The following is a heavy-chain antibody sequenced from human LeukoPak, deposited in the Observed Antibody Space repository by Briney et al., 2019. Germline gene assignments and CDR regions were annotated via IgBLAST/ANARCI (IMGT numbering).Heavy chain of an antibody. D-gene: IGHD6-19*01. Sequence: SETLSLTCSVSGGSISSYYWSWIRQPPGKGLEWIGYIYYSGSTNYNPSLKSRVTISVDTSKNQFSLRLSSVTAADTAVYYCARDTSSGWYDYWGQGTLVTVSS. J-gene: IGHJ4*02. CDR1: GGSISSYY. CDR3: ARDTSSGWYDY. V-gene: IGHV4-59*01. CDR2: IYYSGST.